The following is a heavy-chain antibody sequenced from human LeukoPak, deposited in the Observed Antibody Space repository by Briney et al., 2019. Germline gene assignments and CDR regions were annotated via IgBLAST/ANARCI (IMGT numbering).Heavy chain of an antibody. V-gene: IGHV3-74*01. D-gene: IGHD6-19*01. Sequence: GGSLRLSCAASGFTFSSYWMHWVRQAPGKGLVWVSRINSDGSSTNYADSVKGRFTISRDNAKNTLYLQMNSLRAEDTAVYYCARDHLSSGSSPDYYYYYYMDVWGKGTTVTISS. CDR1: GFTFSSYW. CDR3: ARDHLSSGSSPDYYYYYYMDV. J-gene: IGHJ6*03. CDR2: INSDGSST.